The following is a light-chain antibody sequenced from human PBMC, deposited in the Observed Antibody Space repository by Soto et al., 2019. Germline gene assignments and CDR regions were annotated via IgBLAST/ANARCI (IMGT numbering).Light chain of an antibody. V-gene: IGLV2-14*01. CDR1: SSDVGDYNY. CDR3: LSHTGSRTL. CDR2: EVT. J-gene: IGLJ3*02. Sequence: QSVLTQPASVSGSPGQSITISCTGASSDVGDYNYVSWYQEHPGQVPKLIIFEVTTRPPGVSDRFSGSRSGNTASLTISGLQAEDEADYYCLSHTGSRTLFGGGTKVTVL.